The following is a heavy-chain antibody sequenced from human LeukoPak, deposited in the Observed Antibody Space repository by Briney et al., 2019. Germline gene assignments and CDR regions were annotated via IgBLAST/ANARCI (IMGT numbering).Heavy chain of an antibody. J-gene: IGHJ5*02. CDR1: GFTVSSNY. Sequence: GGSLRLSCAASGFTVSSNYMSWVRQAPGKGLEWVSVIYSGGSTYYADSVKGRFTISRDNSKNTLYLQMNSLRAEDTAVYYCARGRSYGDFNWFDPWGQGTLVTVSS. CDR2: IYSGGST. V-gene: IGHV3-66*01. D-gene: IGHD4-17*01. CDR3: ARGRSYGDFNWFDP.